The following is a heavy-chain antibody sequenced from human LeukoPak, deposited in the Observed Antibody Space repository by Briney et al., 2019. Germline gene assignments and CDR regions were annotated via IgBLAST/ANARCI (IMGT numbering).Heavy chain of an antibody. CDR2: ISGSGGST. D-gene: IGHD3-10*01. J-gene: IGHJ6*02. Sequence: GGSLRLSCAASGFTFSSYAMSWVRQAPGKGLEWVSAISGSGGSTYYADSVKGRFTISRDNSKNTLYLRMNSLRAEDTAVYYCAKAITMVRGVTLNYYYYGMDVWGQGTTVTVSS. CDR1: GFTFSSYA. CDR3: AKAITMVRGVTLNYYYYGMDV. V-gene: IGHV3-23*01.